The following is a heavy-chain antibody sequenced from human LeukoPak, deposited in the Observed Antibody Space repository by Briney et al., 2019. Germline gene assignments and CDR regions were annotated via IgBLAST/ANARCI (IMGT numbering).Heavy chain of an antibody. V-gene: IGHV1-69*01. CDR2: IIPIFGTA. CDR1: GGTFSSYA. Sequence: GSSVPVSCKASGGTFSSYAISWVRQAPGQGLEWMGGIIPIFGTANYAQKFQGRVTITADESTSTAYMELSSLRSEDTAVYYCARDPITVTTGGRYYYYGMDVWGEGTTVTVSS. CDR3: ARDPITVTTGGRYYYYGMDV. J-gene: IGHJ6*02. D-gene: IGHD4-11*01.